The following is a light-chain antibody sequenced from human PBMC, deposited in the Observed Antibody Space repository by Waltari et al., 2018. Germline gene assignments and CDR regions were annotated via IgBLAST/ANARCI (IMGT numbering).Light chain of an antibody. CDR3: QQYYSYRA. Sequence: DVPMTQSPSTLSAYVGDRVTITCRARQSIDTWLAWYQQKPGKAPKLPIYKASTLQSGVPSRFSGSGSGTEFTLTISSLQPDDSATYYCQQYYSYRAFGQGTKVEIK. V-gene: IGKV1-5*03. J-gene: IGKJ1*01. CDR2: KAS. CDR1: QSIDTW.